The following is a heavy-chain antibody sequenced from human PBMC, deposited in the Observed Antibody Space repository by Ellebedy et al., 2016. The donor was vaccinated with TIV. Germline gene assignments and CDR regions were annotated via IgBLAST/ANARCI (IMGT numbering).Heavy chain of an antibody. Sequence: ASVKVSCKASGGTFSSYAISWVRQAPGQGLEWMGGIIPIFGTANYAQKFQGRVTITADESTSTAYMELSSLRSEDTAVYYCARTQNSSSWYGYWGQGTLVTVSS. CDR2: IIPIFGTA. V-gene: IGHV1-69*13. CDR1: GGTFSSYA. D-gene: IGHD6-13*01. CDR3: ARTQNSSSWYGY. J-gene: IGHJ4*02.